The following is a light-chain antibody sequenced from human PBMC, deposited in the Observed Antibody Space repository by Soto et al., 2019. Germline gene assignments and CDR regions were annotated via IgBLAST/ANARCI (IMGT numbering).Light chain of an antibody. V-gene: IGKV1-39*01. CDR2: AVS. CDR3: QQYNSYSPA. CDR1: QSISTY. J-gene: IGKJ1*01. Sequence: DIQMTQSPSSLSASVGDRVTITCRASQSISTYLNWYQHKPGKAPKVLIYAVSSLQSGVPSRFSGSGSGTEFTLTISSLQPDDFATYYCQQYNSYSPAFGQGTKVDIK.